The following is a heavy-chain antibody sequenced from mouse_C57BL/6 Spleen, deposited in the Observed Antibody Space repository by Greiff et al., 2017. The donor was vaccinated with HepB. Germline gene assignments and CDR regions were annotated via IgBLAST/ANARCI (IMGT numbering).Heavy chain of an antibody. CDR1: GYAFSSSW. Sequence: QVQLKESGPELVKPGASVKISCKASGYAFSSSWMNWVKQRPGKGLEWIGRIYPGDGDTNYNGKFKGKATLTADKSSSTAYMQLSSLTSEDSAVYFCARSLVITTVVATDYWGQGTTLTVSS. CDR3: ARSLVITTVVATDY. D-gene: IGHD1-1*01. CDR2: IYPGDGDT. J-gene: IGHJ2*01. V-gene: IGHV1-82*01.